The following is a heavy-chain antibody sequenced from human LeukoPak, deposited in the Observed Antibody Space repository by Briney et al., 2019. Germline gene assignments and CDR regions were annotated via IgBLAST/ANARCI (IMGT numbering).Heavy chain of an antibody. Sequence: ASVKVSCKASGYTFTGYYLHWVRQAPGQGLEWMGWINPNSGGTNYTQKFQGRVTMTRDTSNSTAYMEMSRLTSDDTAVYYCARGSGYDYRAFDIWGQGTLVAVSS. CDR3: ARGSGYDYRAFDI. D-gene: IGHD5-12*01. CDR1: GYTFTGYY. CDR2: INPNSGGT. V-gene: IGHV1-2*02. J-gene: IGHJ3*02.